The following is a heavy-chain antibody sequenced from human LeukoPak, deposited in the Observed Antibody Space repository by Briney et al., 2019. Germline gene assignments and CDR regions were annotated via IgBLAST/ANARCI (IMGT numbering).Heavy chain of an antibody. Sequence: PGGSLRLSCAASGFAFSVYAMSWLRQPPGKGLEWVSTINANSGTTSYAASVRGRFSISRDNSKNTLYLQLNNLRADDTATYYCAKPISGGLAVTADWFHPWGQGTLVVVSS. J-gene: IGHJ5*01. D-gene: IGHD6-19*01. CDR1: GFAFSVYA. CDR3: AKPISGGLAVTADWFHP. V-gene: IGHV3-23*01. CDR2: INANSGTT.